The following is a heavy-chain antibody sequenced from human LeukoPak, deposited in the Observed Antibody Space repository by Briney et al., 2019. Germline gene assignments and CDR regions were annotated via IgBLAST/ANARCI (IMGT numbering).Heavy chain of an antibody. Sequence: GGSLRLSCAASGFTFSSYAMSWVRQAPGKGLEWVSAISGSGGSTYYADSVKGRFTIPRDISKNTLYLQMNSLRAEDTAVYYCAKGGGYGSGSYYIPIYWGQGTLVTVSS. J-gene: IGHJ4*02. CDR3: AKGGGYGSGSYYIPIY. D-gene: IGHD3-10*01. CDR2: ISGSGGST. V-gene: IGHV3-23*01. CDR1: GFTFSSYA.